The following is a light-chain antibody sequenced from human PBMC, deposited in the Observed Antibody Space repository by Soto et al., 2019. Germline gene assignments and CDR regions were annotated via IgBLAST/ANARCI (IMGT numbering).Light chain of an antibody. CDR1: QSISSSY. Sequence: EIELTQSPSTLSASVGGRATVACRASQSISSSYLAWYQQKPGKAPRLLIYGASGRDTGIPERFSGSGSGTDFTLTISGLEPDDFAVYYCHQYSSYSPTFGQGTKVDIK. CDR3: HQYSSYSPT. J-gene: IGKJ1*01. V-gene: IGKV3-20*01. CDR2: GAS.